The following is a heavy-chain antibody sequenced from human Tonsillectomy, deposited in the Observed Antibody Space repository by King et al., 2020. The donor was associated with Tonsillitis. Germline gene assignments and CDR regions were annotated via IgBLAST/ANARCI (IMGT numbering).Heavy chain of an antibody. Sequence: QLQESGPGLVKPSETLSLTCTVSGGSISSYYWSWSRQPPGKGLEWIGYIYYRGSTNYNPTLMSRVTISVDTSKNQLSLRLSVVTAADTAVYYCARLPSPIPNAFDVWGRGTMVTVSS. CDR1: GGSISSYY. CDR2: IYYRGST. V-gene: IGHV4-59*08. CDR3: ARLPSPIPNAFDV. J-gene: IGHJ3*01.